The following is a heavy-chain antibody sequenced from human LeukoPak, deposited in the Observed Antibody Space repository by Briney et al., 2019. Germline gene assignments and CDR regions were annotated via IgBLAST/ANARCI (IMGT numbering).Heavy chain of an antibody. CDR3: ARVKWRYCSGGSCYPVHYFDY. CDR2: IYYSGST. J-gene: IGHJ4*02. D-gene: IGHD2-15*01. V-gene: IGHV4-59*01. CDR1: GGSISSYY. Sequence: SETLSLTCTVSGGSISSYYWSWIRQPPGKGLEWIGYIYYSGSTNYNPSLKSRVTISVDTSKNQFSLKLSSVTAADTAVYYCARVKWRYCSGGSCYPVHYFDYWGQGTLVTVSS.